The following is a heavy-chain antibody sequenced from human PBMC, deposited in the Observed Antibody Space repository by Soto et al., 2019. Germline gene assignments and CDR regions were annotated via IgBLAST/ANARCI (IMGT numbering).Heavy chain of an antibody. D-gene: IGHD6-6*01. CDR3: ARLGSSSPFYYYYYGMDV. CDR1: GYSFTSYW. CDR2: IYPGDSDT. V-gene: IGHV5-51*01. Sequence: GESLKISCKGSGYSFTSYWSGWVRQMPGKGLEWMGIIYPGDSDTRYSPSFQGQVTISADKSISTAYLQWSSLKASDTAVYYCARLGSSSPFYYYYYGMDVWGQGTTVTVSS. J-gene: IGHJ6*02.